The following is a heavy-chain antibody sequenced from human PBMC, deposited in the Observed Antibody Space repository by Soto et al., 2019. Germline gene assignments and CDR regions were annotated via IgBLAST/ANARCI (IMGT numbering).Heavy chain of an antibody. CDR1: GFTFSSYG. CDR3: AKDLAPTDFPGPTNYYYGMDV. CDR2: ISYDGSNK. J-gene: IGHJ6*02. D-gene: IGHD3-3*01. Sequence: GGSLRLSCAASGFTFSSYGMHWVRQAPGKGLEWVAVISYDGSNKYYADSVKGRFTISRDNSKNTLYLQMNSLRAEDTAVYYCAKDLAPTDFPGPTNYYYGMDVWGQGTTVTVSS. V-gene: IGHV3-30*18.